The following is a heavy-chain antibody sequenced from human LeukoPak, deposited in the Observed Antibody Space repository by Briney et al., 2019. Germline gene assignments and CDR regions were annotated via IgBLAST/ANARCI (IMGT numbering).Heavy chain of an antibody. Sequence: ASVKVSCKASGYTFSDSYMHWVPQAPGQGLEWMGWINPTSGVTKYADKFQGRVTMTRDTSIRTAYMEMSRLRSDDTALYYCARDLYSGTYGRWGQGTLVTVSS. D-gene: IGHD1-26*01. V-gene: IGHV1-2*02. CDR3: ARDLYSGTYGR. J-gene: IGHJ4*02. CDR2: INPTSGVT. CDR1: GYTFSDSY.